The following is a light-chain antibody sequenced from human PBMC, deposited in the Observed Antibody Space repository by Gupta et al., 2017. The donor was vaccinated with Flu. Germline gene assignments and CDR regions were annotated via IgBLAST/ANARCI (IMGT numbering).Light chain of an antibody. J-gene: IGKJ2*03. Sequence: EIVLTPSSGTRSLCPGERATLSCRASQSLRSSSLAWYQQKPGQAPRLLIYGASSRATDIPDRFIGSGSGTDFTLTISSLEPEDVAVSYCQQYGSSPTYSFGQGTKLEIK. V-gene: IGKV3-20*01. CDR2: GAS. CDR3: QQYGSSPTYS. CDR1: QSLRSSS.